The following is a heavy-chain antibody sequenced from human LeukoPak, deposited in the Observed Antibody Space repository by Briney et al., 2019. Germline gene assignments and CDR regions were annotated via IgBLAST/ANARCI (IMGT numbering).Heavy chain of an antibody. CDR3: ARAEERRSFDY. D-gene: IGHD1-1*01. Sequence: GRSLRLSCAASGFIFSTSTMHWVRQAPGKGLEYVSAISSNGGSTYYANSVKGRFTISRDNSKNTLYLQMGSLRAEDMAVYYCARAEERRSFDYWGQGTLVTVSS. J-gene: IGHJ4*02. CDR2: ISSNGGST. CDR1: GFIFSTST. V-gene: IGHV3-64*01.